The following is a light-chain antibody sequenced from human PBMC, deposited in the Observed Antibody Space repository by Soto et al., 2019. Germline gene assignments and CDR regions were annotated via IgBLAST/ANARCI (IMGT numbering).Light chain of an antibody. CDR2: EVS. CDR3: SSYTSTSTPVV. V-gene: IGLV2-14*01. CDR1: SSDVGGYNY. Sequence: QSVLTQPASVSGSPGQSITISCTGTSSDVGGYNYVSWYQQHPGKAPKLMIYEVSNRPSGVSNRFSGSKSGNTASLTISGLQAEDEADYYCSSYTSTSTPVVFGGGNKLPVL. J-gene: IGLJ2*01.